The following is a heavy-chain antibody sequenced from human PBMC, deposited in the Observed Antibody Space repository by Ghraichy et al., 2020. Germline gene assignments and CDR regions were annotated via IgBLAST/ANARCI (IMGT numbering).Heavy chain of an antibody. J-gene: IGHJ3*02. D-gene: IGHD1-26*01. CDR1: GGSISSSSYY. CDR2: IYYSGST. CDR3: ARQRLEVGASPVGDAFDI. Sequence: SETLSLTCTVSGGSISSSSYYWGWIRQPPGKGLEWIGSIYYSGSTYYNPSLKSRVTISVDTSKNQFSLKLSSVTAADTAVYYCARQRLEVGASPVGDAFDIWGQGTMVTVSS. V-gene: IGHV4-39*01.